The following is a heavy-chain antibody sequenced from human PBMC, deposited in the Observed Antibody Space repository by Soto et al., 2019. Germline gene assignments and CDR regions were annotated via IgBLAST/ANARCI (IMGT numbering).Heavy chain of an antibody. D-gene: IGHD2-15*01. CDR3: ARDDIVVVVAATWGDY. J-gene: IGHJ4*02. Sequence: ALVKVSCKASGYTFTSYGISWVRQAPGQGLEWMGWISAYNGNTNYAQKLQGRVTMTTDTSTSTAYMELRSLRSDDTAVYYCARDDIVVVVAATWGDYWGQGTLVTVSS. CDR1: GYTFTSYG. CDR2: ISAYNGNT. V-gene: IGHV1-18*01.